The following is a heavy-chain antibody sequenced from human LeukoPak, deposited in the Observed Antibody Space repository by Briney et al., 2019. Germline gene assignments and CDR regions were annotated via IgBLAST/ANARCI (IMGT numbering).Heavy chain of an antibody. CDR2: VYYSGST. D-gene: IGHD3-22*01. Sequence: SETLSLTCTVSGGSISSGGEYWSWIRQHPGKGLEWIGYVYYSGSTYYNPSLKSRVTISVDTSENQFSLKLSSVTAADTAVYYCAREKTAYYYDSSGFSEGAFDIWGQGTMVTVSS. CDR3: AREKTAYYYDSSGFSEGAFDI. J-gene: IGHJ3*02. CDR1: GGSISSGGEY. V-gene: IGHV4-31*03.